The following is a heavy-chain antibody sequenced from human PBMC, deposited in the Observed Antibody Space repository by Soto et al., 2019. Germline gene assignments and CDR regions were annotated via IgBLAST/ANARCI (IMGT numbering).Heavy chain of an antibody. CDR2: IDWDDDK. Sequence: SGPTLVNPTQTLTLTCPFSGFSLSTSGMCVSWIRQPPGKALEWLARIDWDDDKYYNTSLKTRLIISKDTSKNQVVLTMTNMDPVDTATYYCARIAGDAYNHPHFDHRGQGIQVTVSS. J-gene: IGHJ4*02. CDR1: GFSLSTSGMC. D-gene: IGHD1-1*01. CDR3: ARIAGDAYNHPHFDH. V-gene: IGHV2-70*11.